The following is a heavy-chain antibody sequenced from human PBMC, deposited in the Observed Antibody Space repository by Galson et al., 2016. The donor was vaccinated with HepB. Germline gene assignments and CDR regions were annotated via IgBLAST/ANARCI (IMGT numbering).Heavy chain of an antibody. CDR3: AHSSSLYSSGWYFSY. CDR2: IYWDDDK. D-gene: IGHD6-19*01. V-gene: IGHV2-5*02. J-gene: IGHJ4*02. CDR1: GFSLSSSGLA. Sequence: PALVKPTQTLTLTCTFSGFSLSSSGLAVGWIRQPPGKALEWLSLIYWDDDKRYSPSLKSRLTITKDTSKNLVVLTMTNMDPMDRATYYCAHSSSLYSSGWYFSYRGQGTLVTVSS.